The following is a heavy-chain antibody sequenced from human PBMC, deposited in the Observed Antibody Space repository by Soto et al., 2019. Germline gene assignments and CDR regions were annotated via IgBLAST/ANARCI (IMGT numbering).Heavy chain of an antibody. Sequence: ASVKVSCKASGYTFTSYYMHWVRQAPGQGLEWMGIINPSGGSTSYAQKFQGRVTMTRDTSTSTVYMELSSLRSEDTAVYYCARDMVRAVAGTANFDYWGQGTLVTVSS. CDR2: INPSGGST. J-gene: IGHJ4*02. CDR3: ARDMVRAVAGTANFDY. V-gene: IGHV1-46*03. CDR1: GYTFTSYY. D-gene: IGHD6-19*01.